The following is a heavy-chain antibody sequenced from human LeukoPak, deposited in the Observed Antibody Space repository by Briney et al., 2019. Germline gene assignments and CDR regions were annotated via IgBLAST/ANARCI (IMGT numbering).Heavy chain of an antibody. CDR1: GGAFSGYF. Sequence: PSETLSLTCAVYGGAFSGYFWSWIRQPPGKGLEWIGEINHSGSTNYNPSLKSRVTISVDTSKNQFSLKVSSVTAADTAMYYCARVILAYYYYYMDVWGKGTTVTVSS. V-gene: IGHV4-34*01. CDR3: ARVILAYYYYYMDV. CDR2: INHSGST. J-gene: IGHJ6*03.